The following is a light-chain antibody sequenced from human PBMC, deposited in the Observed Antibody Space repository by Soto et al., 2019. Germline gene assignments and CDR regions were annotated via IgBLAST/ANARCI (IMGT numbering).Light chain of an antibody. CDR2: GAS. J-gene: IGKJ1*01. Sequence: EIVLTQSPGTLSLSPGERATLSCRASQTVSSSYLAWYQQTPGQAPRLLIYGASSRATGIPDRFSGSGSWTDFTLTIRRLEPEDFAVYYCQQYGSSPLWTFGQGTKVDLK. CDR3: QQYGSSPLWT. CDR1: QTVSSSY. V-gene: IGKV3-20*01.